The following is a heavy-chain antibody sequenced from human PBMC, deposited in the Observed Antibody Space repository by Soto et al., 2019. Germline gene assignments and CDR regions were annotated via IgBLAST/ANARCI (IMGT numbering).Heavy chain of an antibody. V-gene: IGHV1-3*01. CDR3: AREGFLEWDYYYYYGMDV. CDR1: GYTFTSYA. J-gene: IGHJ6*02. CDR2: INAGNGNT. D-gene: IGHD3-3*01. Sequence: ASVKVSCKASGYTFTSYAMHWVRQAPGQRLEWMGWINAGNGNTKYSQKFQGRVTITRDTSASTAYMELSSLRSEDTAVYYCAREGFLEWDYYYYYGMDVWGQGTTGTVFS.